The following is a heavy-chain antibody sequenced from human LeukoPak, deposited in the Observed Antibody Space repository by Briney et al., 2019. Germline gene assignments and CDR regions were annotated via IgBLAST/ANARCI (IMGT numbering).Heavy chain of an antibody. CDR2: IYTSGST. CDR1: GGSISSGSYY. Sequence: SQTLSLTCTVSGGSISSGSYYWSWIRQPAGKGLEWIGRIYTSGSTNYNPSLKSRVTISVDTSKNQFSLKLSSVTAADTAVYYCARAIVGATSYYYYYYMDVWGKGTTVTVSS. J-gene: IGHJ6*03. CDR3: ARAIVGATSYYYYYYMDV. D-gene: IGHD1-26*01. V-gene: IGHV4-61*02.